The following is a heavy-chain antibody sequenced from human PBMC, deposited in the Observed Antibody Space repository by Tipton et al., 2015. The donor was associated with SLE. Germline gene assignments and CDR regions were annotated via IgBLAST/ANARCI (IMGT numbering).Heavy chain of an antibody. D-gene: IGHD4-17*01. V-gene: IGHV4-34*01. CDR2: INHSGST. Sequence: LRLSCAVYGGSFSGYYWSWIRQPPGKGLEWIGEINHSGSTNYNPSLKSRVTISVDTSKNQFSLELSSGTAAVTAVYYCAGTYVGDYVWFDPWGQGILVTVSS. CDR3: AGTYVGDYVWFDP. CDR1: GGSFSGYY. J-gene: IGHJ5*02.